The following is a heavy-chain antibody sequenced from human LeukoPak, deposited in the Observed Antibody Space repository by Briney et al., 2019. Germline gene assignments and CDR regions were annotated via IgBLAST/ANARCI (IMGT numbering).Heavy chain of an antibody. V-gene: IGHV1-18*01. CDR1: GYTFTSYG. Sequence: ASVKVSCKASGYTFTSYGISWVRQAPGQGLEWMGWISAHNGNTNYAQKLQGRVTMTTDTSTSTAYMELRSLRSDDTAVYYCASGRMYYDILTGYYMGNWFDPWGQGTLVTVSS. CDR3: ASGRMYYDILTGYYMGNWFDP. D-gene: IGHD3-9*01. J-gene: IGHJ5*02. CDR2: ISAHNGNT.